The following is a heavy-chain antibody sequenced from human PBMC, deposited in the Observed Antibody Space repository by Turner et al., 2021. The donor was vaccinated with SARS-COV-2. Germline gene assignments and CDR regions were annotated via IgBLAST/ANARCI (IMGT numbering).Heavy chain of an antibody. V-gene: IGHV3-7*03. Sequence: EVQLVESGGGLVQPGGSLRLSCAASGLTFSNYWMGWVRQAPGKVLEWVANIDQDGSTKDYVCSVKGRFTISRDNAKNSLYLQRNSLRAEDTAVYYCARDSYSISNYWGQGTLVTVSS. D-gene: IGHD4-4*01. CDR3: ARDSYSISNY. J-gene: IGHJ4*02. CDR1: GLTFSNYW. CDR2: IDQDGSTK.